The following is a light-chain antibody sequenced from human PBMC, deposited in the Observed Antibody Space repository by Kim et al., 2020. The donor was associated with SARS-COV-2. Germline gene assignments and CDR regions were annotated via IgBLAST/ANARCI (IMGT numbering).Light chain of an antibody. V-gene: IGKV1-12*02. Sequence: DIQMTQSPSSVSASVGDRVTITCRASQGISSYLGWYQQKAGKAPKLLIYDASTLQSGVPARFSGSGSATDFTLTISSLQPEDFATYDCQQANSFPYTFGPGTKVDI. CDR2: DAS. J-gene: IGKJ3*01. CDR1: QGISSY. CDR3: QQANSFPYT.